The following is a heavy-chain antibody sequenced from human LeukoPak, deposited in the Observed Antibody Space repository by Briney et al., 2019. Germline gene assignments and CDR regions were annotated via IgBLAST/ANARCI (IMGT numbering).Heavy chain of an antibody. CDR1: GYTFTSYG. Sequence: GASVKVSCTASGYTFTSYGISWVRQAPGQGLEWMGWISAYNGNTNYAQKLQGRVTMTTDTSTSTAYMELRSLRSDDTAVYYCARRLDSSSWGYYYYMDVWGKGTTVTVSS. J-gene: IGHJ6*03. V-gene: IGHV1-18*01. CDR2: ISAYNGNT. CDR3: ARRLDSSSWGYYYYMDV. D-gene: IGHD6-13*01.